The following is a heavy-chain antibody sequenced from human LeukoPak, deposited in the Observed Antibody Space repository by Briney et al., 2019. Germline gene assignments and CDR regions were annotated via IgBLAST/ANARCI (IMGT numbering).Heavy chain of an antibody. Sequence: GGSLRLSCAASGFTFSSYAMHWVRQAPGKGLEWVAVISYDGSNKYYADSVKGRFTISRDNSKNTLYLQMNSLRAEDTAVYYCAGTYYYDSSGYWKGDYWGQGTLVTVSS. D-gene: IGHD3-22*01. V-gene: IGHV3-30*04. CDR3: AGTYYYDSSGYWKGDY. CDR1: GFTFSSYA. J-gene: IGHJ4*02. CDR2: ISYDGSNK.